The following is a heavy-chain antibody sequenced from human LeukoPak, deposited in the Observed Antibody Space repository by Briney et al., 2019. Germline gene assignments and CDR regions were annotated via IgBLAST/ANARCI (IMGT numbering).Heavy chain of an antibody. D-gene: IGHD6-13*01. V-gene: IGHV4-4*07. CDR1: GGSISSYY. Sequence: SETLSLTCTVSGGSISSYYWSWIRQPAGKGLEWIGRIYTSGSTNYNPSLKSRVTISVDKPKNQFSLKLSSVTAADTAVYYCARTAAAALYYFDYWGQGTLVTVSS. CDR2: IYTSGST. CDR3: ARTAAAALYYFDY. J-gene: IGHJ4*02.